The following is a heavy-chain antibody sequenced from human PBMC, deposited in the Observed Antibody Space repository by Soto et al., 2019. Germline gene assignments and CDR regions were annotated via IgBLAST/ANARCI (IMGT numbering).Heavy chain of an antibody. CDR2: IWYDGSNK. V-gene: IGHV3-33*01. CDR1: GFTFSSYG. CDR3: ARDRARAYYFDY. J-gene: IGHJ4*02. Sequence: GGSLRLSCAASGFTFSSYGMHWIRQAPGKGLEWVAVIWYDGSNKYYADSVKGRFTISRDNSKNTLYLQMNSLRAEDTAVYYCARDRARAYYFDYWGQGTLVTVSS.